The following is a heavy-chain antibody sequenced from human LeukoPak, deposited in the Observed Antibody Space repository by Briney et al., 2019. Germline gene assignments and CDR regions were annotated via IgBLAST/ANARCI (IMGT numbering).Heavy chain of an antibody. CDR1: GFTFSSYE. Sequence: GSLRLSCAASGFTFSSYEMNWVRQAPGKGLEWIGEINHSGSTNYNPSLKSRVTISVDTSKNQFSLKLSSVTAADTAVYYCARGRDNCGGDCAPIYWGQGTLVTVSS. V-gene: IGHV4-34*01. D-gene: IGHD2-21*02. CDR3: ARGRDNCGGDCAPIY. J-gene: IGHJ4*02. CDR2: INHSGST.